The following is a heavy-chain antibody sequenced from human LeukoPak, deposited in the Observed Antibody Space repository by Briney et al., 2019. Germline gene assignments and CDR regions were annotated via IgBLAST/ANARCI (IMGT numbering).Heavy chain of an antibody. Sequence: GGSLRLSCAASGFTFSDYYMSWIRQAPGKGLEWVSYISSSGSTIYYADSVKGRFTISRDNAKNSLYLQMNSLRAEDTAVYYCASSHRAYYDSSGSPYFDYWGQGTLVTVSS. D-gene: IGHD3-22*01. CDR2: ISSSGSTI. J-gene: IGHJ4*02. CDR3: ASSHRAYYDSSGSPYFDY. CDR1: GFTFSDYY. V-gene: IGHV3-11*01.